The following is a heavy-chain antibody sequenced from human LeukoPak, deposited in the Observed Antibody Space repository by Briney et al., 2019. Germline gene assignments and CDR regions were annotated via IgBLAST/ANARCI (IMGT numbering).Heavy chain of an antibody. V-gene: IGHV3-23*01. J-gene: IGHJ4*02. CDR1: GFTFSSYA. CDR3: AKPTVRGVIITRAFDY. D-gene: IGHD3-10*01. CDR2: ISGSGGST. Sequence: GGSLRLSCAASGFTFSSYAMSWVRQAPGKGLEWVSAISGSGGSTYYADSVKGRFTISRYNSKNTLYLQMNSLRAEDTAVYYCAKPTVRGVIITRAFDYWGQGTLVTVSS.